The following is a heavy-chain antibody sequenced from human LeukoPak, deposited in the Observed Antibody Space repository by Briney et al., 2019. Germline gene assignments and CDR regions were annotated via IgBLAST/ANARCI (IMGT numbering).Heavy chain of an antibody. CDR2: IHYSGTT. CDR1: GGSISSYY. V-gene: IGHV4-59*01. D-gene: IGHD6-13*01. CDR3: ARLGIAAAVNYYYYYMDV. Sequence: PSETLSLTCTVSGGSISSYYWSWIRQPPGKGLEWIGYIHYSGTTNYNPSLKSRVTISVDTSKNRFSLKLSSVTAADTAVYYCARLGIAAAVNYYYYYMDVWGKGTTVTISS. J-gene: IGHJ6*03.